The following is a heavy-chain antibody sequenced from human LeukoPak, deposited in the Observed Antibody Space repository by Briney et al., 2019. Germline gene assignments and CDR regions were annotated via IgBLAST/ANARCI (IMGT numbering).Heavy chain of an antibody. J-gene: IGHJ4*02. D-gene: IGHD3-3*01. CDR3: ARTLRFSREFDY. CDR2: IYYSGST. Sequence: PSETLSLTCTVSGGSISSSSYYWGWIRQPPGKGLEWIGSIYYSGSTYYNPSLKSRVTISVDTSKNQFSLKLSSVTAADTAVYYCARTLRFSREFDYWGQGTLVTVSS. V-gene: IGHV4-39*01. CDR1: GGSISSSSYY.